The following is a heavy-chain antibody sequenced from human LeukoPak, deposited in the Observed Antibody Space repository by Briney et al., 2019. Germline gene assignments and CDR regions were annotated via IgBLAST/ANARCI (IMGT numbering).Heavy chain of an antibody. Sequence: AGSLRLSCAASGFTFSSYGMHWVRQAPGKGLEWVAVIWYDENNKYYADSVNGRFTISRDNSKNTLYLQMNRLRAEDTAVYYCARDVADAFDIWGQGTMVTVCS. CDR1: GFTFSSYG. D-gene: IGHD2-15*01. J-gene: IGHJ3*02. CDR2: IWYDENNK. V-gene: IGHV3-33*01. CDR3: ARDVADAFDI.